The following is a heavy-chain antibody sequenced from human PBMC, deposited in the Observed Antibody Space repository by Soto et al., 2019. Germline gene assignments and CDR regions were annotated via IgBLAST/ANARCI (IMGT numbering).Heavy chain of an antibody. V-gene: IGHV1-18*01. J-gene: IGHJ4*02. CDR2: ISAYNGNT. CDR1: GYTFTSYG. D-gene: IGHD3-10*01. Sequence: QVQLVQSGAEVKKPGASVKVSCKASGYTFTSYGISWVRQAPGQGLEWMGWISAYNGNTNYAQKLQGRVTMTTDTATRTAYMELRSLRSDDTDVYYCARDRGSGSWPWVPFDYWGQGTLVTVSS. CDR3: ARDRGSGSWPWVPFDY.